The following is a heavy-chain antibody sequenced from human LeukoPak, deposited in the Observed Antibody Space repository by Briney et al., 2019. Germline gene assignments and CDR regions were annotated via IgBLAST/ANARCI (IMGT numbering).Heavy chain of an antibody. V-gene: IGHV3-23*01. Sequence: PGGSLRLSCAASGFTFSDHYMDWVRQAPGKGLEWVSAISGSGGSTYYADSVKGRFTISRDNSKNTLYLQMNSPRAEDTAVYYCAREIALGVWFGAFDYWGQGTLVTVSS. D-gene: IGHD3-10*01. CDR3: AREIALGVWFGAFDY. CDR1: GFTFSDHY. J-gene: IGHJ4*02. CDR2: ISGSGGST.